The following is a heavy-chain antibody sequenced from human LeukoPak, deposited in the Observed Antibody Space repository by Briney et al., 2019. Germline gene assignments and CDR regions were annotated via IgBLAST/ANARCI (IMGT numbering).Heavy chain of an antibody. J-gene: IGHJ5*02. CDR2: IHNGGNT. CDR1: GGSISSSSYY. V-gene: IGHV4-39*01. D-gene: IGHD4-17*01. Sequence: SETLSLTCTVSGGSISSSSYYWGWIRRPPGTWLEWIGAIHNGGNTDYNPSLESRVTISEDKSKNQFSLKLTSVTAADTAVYYCVRLPTGYPNWFAPWGQGTRVTVSS. CDR3: VRLPTGYPNWFAP.